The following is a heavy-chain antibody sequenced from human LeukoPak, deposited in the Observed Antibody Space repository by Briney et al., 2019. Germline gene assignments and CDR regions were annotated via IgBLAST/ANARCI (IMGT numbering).Heavy chain of an antibody. D-gene: IGHD6-13*01. Sequence: PGGSLRLSCAASGFTVSSNYMSWVRQAPGKGLEWVSVIYSGGSTYYADSVKGRFTISRDNAKKSLYLQMNSLRAEDTALYYCAKDLPAAATGLHYWGQGTLVTVSS. CDR1: GFTVSSNY. CDR3: AKDLPAAATGLHY. J-gene: IGHJ4*02. V-gene: IGHV3-53*05. CDR2: IYSGGST.